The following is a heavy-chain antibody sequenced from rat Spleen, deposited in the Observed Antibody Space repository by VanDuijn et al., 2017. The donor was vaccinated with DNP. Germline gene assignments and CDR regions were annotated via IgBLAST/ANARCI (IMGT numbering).Heavy chain of an antibody. V-gene: IGHV5-20*01. CDR3: TRGGTYYFDY. CDR2: ISYAGGST. J-gene: IGHJ2*01. CDR1: VFTFSDYY. Sequence: EVQLVESGGGLVQPGRSLKLSCAASVFTFSDYYMAWVRQAPTKGLELVAYISYAGGSTYHGDSVKGRFTISRDNAESTLYLQMNSLRSEDMATYYCTRGGTYYFDYWGQGVLVTVSS. D-gene: IGHD4-3*01.